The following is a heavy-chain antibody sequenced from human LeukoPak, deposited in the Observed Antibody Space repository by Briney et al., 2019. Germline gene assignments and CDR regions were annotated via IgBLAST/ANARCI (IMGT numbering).Heavy chain of an antibody. Sequence: SETLSLTCAVSGGSISSYYWSWIREPPGKGLEWSGHIYYSGGTNYNPSLKSRVTISVDTSKNQFSLKLSSVTAADTAVYYCARREGRCCSGGSCSYYFDYWGQGTLVTVSS. CDR1: GGSISSYY. CDR2: IYYSGGT. V-gene: IGHV4-59*01. CDR3: ARREGRCCSGGSCSYYFDY. D-gene: IGHD2-15*01. J-gene: IGHJ4*02.